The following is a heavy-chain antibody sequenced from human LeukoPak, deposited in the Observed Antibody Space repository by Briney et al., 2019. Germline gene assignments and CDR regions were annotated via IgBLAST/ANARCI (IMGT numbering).Heavy chain of an antibody. CDR1: GYTFTSYG. D-gene: IGHD3-3*01. CDR2: ISAYDGKT. CDR3: ARGFLEWLSGGYLDY. V-gene: IGHV1-18*01. J-gene: IGHJ4*02. Sequence: ASVKLSCKASGYTFTSYGISWVRQAPGQGLEWMGWISAYDGKTNYAQPLQGRFTMTTDTSTSTAYMELRRLRPDDTAVYYCARGFLEWLSGGYLDYGGQGTLVTVSS.